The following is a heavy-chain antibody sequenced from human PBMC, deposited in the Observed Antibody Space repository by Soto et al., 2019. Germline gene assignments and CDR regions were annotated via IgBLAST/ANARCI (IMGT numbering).Heavy chain of an antibody. Sequence: EVQVLDSGGGLVQPGGSQRLSCEASGFTFSNYAMSWVRQAPGKGLEWVSTISATGSTLYADSVKGRFTISRDNSKNTVYLQMTFLRAEDTAVYYCAKVSNKWAVAQRGYFDYWGQGTRVTVSS. V-gene: IGHV3-23*01. CDR3: AKVSNKWAVAQRGYFDY. CDR1: GFTFSNYA. D-gene: IGHD6-19*01. CDR2: ISATGST. J-gene: IGHJ4*02.